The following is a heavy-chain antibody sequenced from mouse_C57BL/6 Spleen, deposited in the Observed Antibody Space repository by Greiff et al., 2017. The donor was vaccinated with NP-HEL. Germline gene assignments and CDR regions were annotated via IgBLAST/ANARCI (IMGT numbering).Heavy chain of an antibody. V-gene: IGHV1-54*01. CDR3: ARLGLDDYDIPYAMDY. D-gene: IGHD2-4*01. Sequence: QVQLQQSGAELVRPGPSVKVSCKASGYAFTNYLIEWVKQRPGQGLEWIGVINPGSGGTNYNEKFKGKATLTADKSSSTAYMQLSSLTSEDSAVYFCARLGLDDYDIPYAMDYWGQGTSVTVSS. J-gene: IGHJ4*01. CDR2: INPGSGGT. CDR1: GYAFTNYL.